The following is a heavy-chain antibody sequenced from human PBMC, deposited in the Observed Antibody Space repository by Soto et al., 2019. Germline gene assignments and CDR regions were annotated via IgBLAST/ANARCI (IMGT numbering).Heavy chain of an antibody. CDR2: ISYDGSNK. J-gene: IGHJ4*02. CDR3: ARDLNPTYYYDSSGYYPDY. V-gene: IGHV3-30-3*01. D-gene: IGHD3-22*01. CDR1: GFTFSSYA. Sequence: QVQLVESGGGVVQPGRSLRLSCAASGFTFSSYAMHWVRQAPGKGLEWVAVISYDGSNKYYADSVKGRFTISRDNSKNTLYLQMISLRAEDTAVYYCARDLNPTYYYDSSGYYPDYWGQGTLVTVSS.